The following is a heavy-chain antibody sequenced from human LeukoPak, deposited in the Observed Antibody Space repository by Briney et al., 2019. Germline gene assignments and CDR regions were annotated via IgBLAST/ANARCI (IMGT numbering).Heavy chain of an antibody. J-gene: IGHJ4*02. CDR1: GFTFSSYA. V-gene: IGHV3-23*01. D-gene: IGHD3-22*01. Sequence: GGSLRLSCAASGFTFSSYAMSWVRQAPGKGLEWVSTISSSGGYTYYAYSVKGRVTVSRDNSKNTLYLQMNSLRAEDTAVYYCAKQAGNYYDSSGHVDYWGQGTLVTVSS. CDR2: ISSSGGYT. CDR3: AKQAGNYYDSSGHVDY.